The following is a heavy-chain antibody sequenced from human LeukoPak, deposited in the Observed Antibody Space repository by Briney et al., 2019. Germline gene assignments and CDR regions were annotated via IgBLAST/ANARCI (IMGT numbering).Heavy chain of an antibody. Sequence: GGSLGLSCAASGFIFSDYWMNWVRQVPGKGLEWVANINEVGTKEDYVDSVRGRFTISRDNTKNTLYLQMNSLRAEDTALYYCATRESSMARTYWGQGTLVTVSS. V-gene: IGHV3-7*01. J-gene: IGHJ4*02. CDR3: ATRESSMARTY. CDR1: GFIFSDYW. CDR2: INEVGTKE. D-gene: IGHD3-10*01.